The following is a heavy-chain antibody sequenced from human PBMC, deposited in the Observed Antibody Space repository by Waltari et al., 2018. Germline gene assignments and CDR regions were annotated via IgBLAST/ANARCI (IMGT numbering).Heavy chain of an antibody. J-gene: IGHJ4*02. CDR1: EFTFSNPA. CDR3: ARDWRRSLEFFDWLLFALDF. D-gene: IGHD3-3*02. V-gene: IGHV3-23*01. Sequence: EEQLLESGGGSVQPGGSLRLSCAASEFTFSNPAMSWVRQAPGKGLEWVSVISHDGRTIYSADSVRDRFTISRDNSRNTLYLEMNSLRAEDTAVYYCARDWRRSLEFFDWLLFALDFWGQGTLVAVSS. CDR2: ISHDGRTI.